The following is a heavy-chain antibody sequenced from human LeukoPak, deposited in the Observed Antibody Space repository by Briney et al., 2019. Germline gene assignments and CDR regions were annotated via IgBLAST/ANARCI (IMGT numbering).Heavy chain of an antibody. D-gene: IGHD3-16*02. CDR3: ARVATKLQMLYPDY. CDR2: INPRTGAT. J-gene: IGHJ4*02. Sequence: ASVKVSCKTSGYTFSDHYIYWVRQTPKQGLECMGFINPRTGATYYAENFQGRVTLTRDTSISTAYLELRSDDTAVYYCARVATKLQMLYPDYWGQGSLVTVSS. CDR1: GYTFSDHY. V-gene: IGHV1-2*02.